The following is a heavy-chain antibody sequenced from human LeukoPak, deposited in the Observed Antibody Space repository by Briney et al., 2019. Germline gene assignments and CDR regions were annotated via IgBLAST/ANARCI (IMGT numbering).Heavy chain of an antibody. CDR2: INPSGGGT. CDR1: GYTVTDYY. J-gene: IGHJ3*02. V-gene: IGHV1-2*02. Sequence: GASVKVSCKAAGYTVTDYYMHWVRQAPGHGLEWMGWINPSGGGTNYAQKLKGRGTVSRATSISTAYMDLSRLRSDDTAVYYCARAGVWDYSDSSGYHNAAFDIWGQGTMVTVSS. CDR3: ARAGVWDYSDSSGYHNAAFDI. D-gene: IGHD3-22*01.